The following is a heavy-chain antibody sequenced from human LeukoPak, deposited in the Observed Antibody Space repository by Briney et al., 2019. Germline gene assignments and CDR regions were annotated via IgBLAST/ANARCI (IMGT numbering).Heavy chain of an antibody. J-gene: IGHJ6*02. Sequence: GGSLRLSCAASGFTFRNFWMNWARQAPGKGLEWVASIMKDGGQKKYVDSVKGRFTISRDNAKNSLYLQMNSLRAEDTAVYYCARPTGDSSGYYERYYYYGMDVWGQGTTVTVSS. V-gene: IGHV3-7*01. D-gene: IGHD3-22*01. CDR2: IMKDGGQK. CDR1: GFTFRNFW. CDR3: ARPTGDSSGYYERYYYYGMDV.